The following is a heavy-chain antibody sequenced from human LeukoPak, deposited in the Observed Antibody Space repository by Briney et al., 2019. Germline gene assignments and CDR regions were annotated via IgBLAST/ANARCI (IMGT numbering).Heavy chain of an antibody. V-gene: IGHV4-31*03. CDR2: IYYTGIT. Sequence: SETLSLTCTVSGGPISSGASYWSWIRQHPGKGLEWIGYIYYTGITYYNPSLKSRVTIFVDTSKNQFSLKLSSVTAADTAVYYCARQYGSTWYFDYWGQGTLVTVSS. CDR1: GGPISSGASY. CDR3: ARQYGSTWYFDY. D-gene: IGHD6-13*01. J-gene: IGHJ4*02.